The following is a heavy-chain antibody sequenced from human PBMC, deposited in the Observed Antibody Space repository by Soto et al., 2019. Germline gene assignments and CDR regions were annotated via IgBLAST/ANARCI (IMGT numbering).Heavy chain of an antibody. CDR2: INHLGSI. V-gene: IGHV4-34*01. CDR3: ATMTTLTARAIDI. D-gene: IGHD4-17*01. J-gene: IGHJ3*02. Sequence: SETLSLTCVVSGGSLSDYFWSWIRQPPGMALEWIGEINHLGSINYNPSLKSRVTMSLDTSKNQFSLTLSSVTAADTAMYYCATMTTLTARAIDIWGQGTMVTVSS. CDR1: GGSLSDYF.